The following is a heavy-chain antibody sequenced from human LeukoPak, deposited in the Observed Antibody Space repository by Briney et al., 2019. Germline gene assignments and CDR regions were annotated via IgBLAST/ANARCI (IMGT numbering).Heavy chain of an antibody. CDR2: IYRGDGT. V-gene: IGHV3-53*01. D-gene: IGHD6-25*01. CDR1: GFNFKNNY. Sequence: GGSLRLSCAASGFNFKNNYMSWVRQAPGKGLEWVSIIYRGDGTYYADSVKGRFTISRDSSKNTLYLQMNSLRAEDTAVYYCAKSPTATWWFDPWGQGTLSPSPQ. CDR3: AKSPTATWWFDP. J-gene: IGHJ5*02.